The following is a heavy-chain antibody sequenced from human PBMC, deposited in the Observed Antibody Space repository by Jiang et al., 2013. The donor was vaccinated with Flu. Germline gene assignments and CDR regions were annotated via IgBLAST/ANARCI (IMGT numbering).Heavy chain of an antibody. D-gene: IGHD2-2*01. V-gene: IGHV1-69*06. CDR3: ANVWWRQCSSTSCYPTLLHNWFDP. CDR2: IIPIFGTA. CDR1: GGTFSSYA. Sequence: GAEVKKPGSSVKVSCKASGGTFSSYAISWVRQAPGQGLEWMGGIIPIFGTANYAQKFQGRVTITADKSTSTAYMELSSLRSEDTAVYYCANVWWRQCSSTSCYPTLLHNWFDPWGQGTLVTVSS. J-gene: IGHJ5*02.